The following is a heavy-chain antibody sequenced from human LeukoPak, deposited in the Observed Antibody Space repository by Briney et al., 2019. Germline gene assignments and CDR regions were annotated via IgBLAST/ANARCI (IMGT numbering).Heavy chain of an antibody. V-gene: IGHV3-21*06. J-gene: IGHJ4*02. CDR3: ARDGFNWNVVLDN. CDR1: GFTFSSYG. Sequence: GGSLRLSCTASGFTFSSYGMNWVRQAPGKGLEWVSSLSISSNYIYYADSVRGRFTISRDNAKNTLYLQMDNLRAEDTAVYYCARDGFNWNVVLDNWGQGALVTVSS. D-gene: IGHD1-1*01. CDR2: LSISSNYI.